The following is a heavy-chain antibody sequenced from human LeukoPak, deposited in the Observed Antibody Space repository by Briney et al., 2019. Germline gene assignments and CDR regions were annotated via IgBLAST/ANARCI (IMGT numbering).Heavy chain of an antibody. V-gene: IGHV3-30*02. J-gene: IGHJ5*02. D-gene: IGHD2-2*01. CDR2: IRYDGSNK. CDR3: AKLLVPAARMYNWFDP. CDR1: GFTFSSYG. Sequence: GGSLRLSCAASGFTFSSYGMHWVRQAPGKGLEWVAFIRYDGSNKYYADSVKGRFTISRDNSKNTLYLQMNSLRAEDTAVYYCAKLLVPAARMYNWFDPWGQGTLATVSS.